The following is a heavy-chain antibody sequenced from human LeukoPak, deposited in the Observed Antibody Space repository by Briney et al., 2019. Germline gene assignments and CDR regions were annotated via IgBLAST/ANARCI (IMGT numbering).Heavy chain of an antibody. V-gene: IGHV3-23*01. CDR1: GFTFSTYA. CDR2: ISSSGGTT. CDR3: AKDRNGWPTNFDS. J-gene: IGHJ4*02. Sequence: QAGGSLRLSYPASGFTFSTYAASWVRQPPGKWLECVSAISSSGGTTYYADSVKGRFSISRDNSKTTLYLQMNSLRAEDTAVYYCAKDRNGWPTNFDSWGQGTLVTVS. D-gene: IGHD6-19*01.